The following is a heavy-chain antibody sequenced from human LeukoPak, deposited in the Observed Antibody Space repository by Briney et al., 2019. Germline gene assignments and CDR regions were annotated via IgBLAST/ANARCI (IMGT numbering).Heavy chain of an antibody. V-gene: IGHV4-34*01. CDR2: INHSGST. Sequence: PSETLSLTCAVYGGSFSGYYWSWIRQPPGKGLEWIGEINHSGSTNYNPSLKSRVTISVDTSKNQFSLKLSSVTAADTAVYYCAREAGVREQLAGFDPWGQGTLVTVSS. CDR1: GGSFSGYY. D-gene: IGHD6-6*01. J-gene: IGHJ5*02. CDR3: AREAGVREQLAGFDP.